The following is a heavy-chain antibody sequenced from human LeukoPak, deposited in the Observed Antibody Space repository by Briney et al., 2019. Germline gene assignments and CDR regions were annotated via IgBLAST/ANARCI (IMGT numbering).Heavy chain of an antibody. CDR2: IYYSGNS. CDR3: GRVCGFTLVRVGAGVMYV. Sequence: SETLSLTCIVSGGSIRTGGQYWSWIRQLPGKGLEWLVYIYYSGNSHHNPSLSGRASMSLDTFKSHVSINLGSVTAADAGVHFCGRVCGFTLVRVGAGVMYVWGQGTTAPVS. D-gene: IGHD3-10*01. V-gene: IGHV4-31*03. J-gene: IGHJ6*02. CDR1: GGSIRTGGQY.